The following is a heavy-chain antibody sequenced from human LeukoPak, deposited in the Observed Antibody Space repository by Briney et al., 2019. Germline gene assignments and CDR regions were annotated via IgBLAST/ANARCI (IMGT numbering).Heavy chain of an antibody. J-gene: IGHJ4*02. CDR2: ISGSGGST. CDR3: AKDRDNYYYPFDY. V-gene: IGHV3-23*01. CDR1: GFTFSSYA. Sequence: PGGSLRLSCAASGFTFSSYAMSWVRQAPGKGLEWVSAISGSGGSTYYADSVKGRFTISRDNSKNTLYLQMNSLRAEDTAVYYSAKDRDNYYYPFDYWGQGTLVTVSS. D-gene: IGHD3-10*01.